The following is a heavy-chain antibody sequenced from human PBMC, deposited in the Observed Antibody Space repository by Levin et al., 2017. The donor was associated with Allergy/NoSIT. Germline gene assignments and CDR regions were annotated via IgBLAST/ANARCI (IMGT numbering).Heavy chain of an antibody. V-gene: IGHV1-8*01. Sequence: GESLKISCKASGYTFTSYDINWVRQATGQGLEWMGWMNPNSGNTGYAQKFQGRVTMTRNTSISTAYMELSSLRSEDTAVYYCARGSPTKYDFWSGYYPPLSFDPWGQGTLVTVSS. CDR1: GYTFTSYD. D-gene: IGHD3-3*01. J-gene: IGHJ5*02. CDR2: MNPNSGNT. CDR3: ARGSPTKYDFWSGYYPPLSFDP.